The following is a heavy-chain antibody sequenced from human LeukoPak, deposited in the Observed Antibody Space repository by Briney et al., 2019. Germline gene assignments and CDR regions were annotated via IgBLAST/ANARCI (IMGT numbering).Heavy chain of an antibody. Sequence: PGGSLRLSCAASGFTFSSYGMHWVRQAPGKGLEWVAVISYDGSNKYYADSVKGRFTISRDNSKNTLYLQMNSLRAEHTAVYYCAKATFATDCSSTSCYLDYWGQGTLVTVSS. V-gene: IGHV3-30*18. CDR2: ISYDGSNK. J-gene: IGHJ4*02. CDR1: GFTFSSYG. CDR3: AKATFATDCSSTSCYLDY. D-gene: IGHD2-2*01.